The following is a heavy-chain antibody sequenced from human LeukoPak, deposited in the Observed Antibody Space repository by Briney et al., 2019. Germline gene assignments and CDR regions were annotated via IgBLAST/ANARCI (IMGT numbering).Heavy chain of an antibody. CDR1: GHTFTDYY. CDR2: INPNSGGT. CDR3: ARVVAHCGGDCYPHDAFNI. Sequence: ASVKVSCKASGHTFTDYYIHWVRQAPGQGLEWMGWINPNSGGTNYAQGFQGRVTMTRDTSISTAYMGLSRLRSDDTAVYYCARVVAHCGGDCYPHDAFNIWGQGTMVTVSS. D-gene: IGHD2-21*02. V-gene: IGHV1-2*02. J-gene: IGHJ3*02.